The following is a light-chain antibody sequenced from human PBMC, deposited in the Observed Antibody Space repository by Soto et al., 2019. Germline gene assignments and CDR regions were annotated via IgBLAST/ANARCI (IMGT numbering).Light chain of an antibody. V-gene: IGKV3-20*01. CDR3: QQSYSFPRT. Sequence: EIVLTQSPGTLSLSPGERATLSCRASQSVSSSYLAWYQQKPGQAPRLLIYGASSRATGIPDRFSGSGSGTDFTLTISSLQPEDFATYYCQQSYSFPRTFGQGTKVDIK. CDR2: GAS. CDR1: QSVSSSY. J-gene: IGKJ1*01.